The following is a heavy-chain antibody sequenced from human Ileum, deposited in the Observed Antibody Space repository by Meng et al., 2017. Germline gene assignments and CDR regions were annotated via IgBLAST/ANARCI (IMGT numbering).Heavy chain of an antibody. CDR2: IDHSGGT. D-gene: IGHD1-26*01. CDR3: ARRVGATPYAYNWLDP. V-gene: IGHV4-34*01. CDR1: GGSFSGYY. J-gene: IGHJ5*02. Sequence: QLQLQQWGAGLLKPSGTLSLTCGVYGGSFSGYYWSWIRQPPGKGLEWIGEIDHSGGTNYNPSLKNRVTISVDTSNNRFSLKLSSVKAADTALYFCARRVGATPYAYNWLDPWGQGTLVTVSS.